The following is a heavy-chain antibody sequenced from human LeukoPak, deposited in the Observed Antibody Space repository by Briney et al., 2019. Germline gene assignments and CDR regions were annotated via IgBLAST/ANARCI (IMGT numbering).Heavy chain of an antibody. D-gene: IGHD4-23*01. J-gene: IGHJ4*02. CDR1: GGSISSYY. Sequence: SETLSLTCTVSGGSISSYYWSWIRQPPGKGLEWIGYIYYSGSTNYNPSLKSRVTISVDTSKSQFSLKLSSVTAADTAVYYCARDDYGGNIGYWDQGTLVTVSS. CDR2: IYYSGST. CDR3: ARDDYGGNIGY. V-gene: IGHV4-59*01.